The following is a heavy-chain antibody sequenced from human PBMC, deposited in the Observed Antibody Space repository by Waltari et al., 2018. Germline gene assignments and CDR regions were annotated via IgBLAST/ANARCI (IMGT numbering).Heavy chain of an antibody. D-gene: IGHD5-12*01. CDR1: GFTFSSYW. CDR3: ARGWDIVATNTGGFDY. V-gene: IGHV3-7*04. CDR2: IKQDGSEK. Sequence: EVQLVESGGGLVQPGGSLRLSCAASGFTFSSYWMSWVRQAPGKGLEGVANIKQDGSEKYYVDSVKGRFTIPRDNAKNSLYLQMNSLRAEDTAVYYCARGWDIVATNTGGFDYWGQGTLVTVSS. J-gene: IGHJ4*02.